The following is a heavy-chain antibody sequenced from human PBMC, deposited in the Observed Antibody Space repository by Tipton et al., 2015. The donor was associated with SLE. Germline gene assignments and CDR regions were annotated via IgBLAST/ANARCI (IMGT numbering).Heavy chain of an antibody. CDR1: GGSISSYY. D-gene: IGHD6-6*01. J-gene: IGHJ3*02. V-gene: IGHV4-59*12. CDR3: ASAPQAARNAFDI. CDR2: IYYSGST. Sequence: TLSPTCTVSGGSISSYYWSWIRQPPGKGLEWIGYIYYSGSTNYNPSLKSRVTISVDTSKNQFSLKLSSVTAADTAVYYCASAPQAARNAFDIWGQGTMVTVSS.